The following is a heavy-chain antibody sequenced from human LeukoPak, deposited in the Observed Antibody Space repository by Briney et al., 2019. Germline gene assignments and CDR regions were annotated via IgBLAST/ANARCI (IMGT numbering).Heavy chain of an antibody. J-gene: IGHJ4*02. CDR2: ISGSGGST. D-gene: IGHD3-22*01. CDR1: GFTFSSYA. Sequence: PGGSLRLSCAASGFTFSSYAMSWVRQAPGKGLEWVSAISGSGGSTYYADSVKGRFTISRDNSKNTLYLQMNSLRAEDTAVYYCAKCEYYYDSSGYEYYFDYWGQGTLVTVSS. V-gene: IGHV3-23*01. CDR3: AKCEYYYDSSGYEYYFDY.